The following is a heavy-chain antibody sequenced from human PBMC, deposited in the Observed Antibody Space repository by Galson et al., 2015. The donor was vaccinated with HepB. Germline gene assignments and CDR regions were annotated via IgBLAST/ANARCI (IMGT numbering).Heavy chain of an antibody. J-gene: IGHJ4*02. D-gene: IGHD6-6*01. Sequence: SVKVSCKASGYTFTTYGISWVRQAPGQGLEWMGWISGYNGNTNYAQKFQGRVTMTTDTSTTTAYMDLRSLRSDDTAVYYCARGGIAARPFDSWGQGTLVTVSS. V-gene: IGHV1-18*01. CDR1: GYTFTTYG. CDR2: ISGYNGNT. CDR3: ARGGIAARPFDS.